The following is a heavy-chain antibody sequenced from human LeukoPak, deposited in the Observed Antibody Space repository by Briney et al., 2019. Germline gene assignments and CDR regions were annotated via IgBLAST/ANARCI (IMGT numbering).Heavy chain of an antibody. J-gene: IGHJ4*02. CDR2: IKEGGSAK. V-gene: IGHV3-7*02. CDR3: ARVRSSSWYDY. Sequence: GGSLRLSCAAAGFTFSSYCMAWVRQAPGKGLEWVANIKEGGSAKYYMDSVRGRFTISGDNAKNSLYLQMNRLRVEDTAVYYCARVRSSSWYDYWGQGALVTVSS. CDR1: GFTFSSYC. D-gene: IGHD6-13*01.